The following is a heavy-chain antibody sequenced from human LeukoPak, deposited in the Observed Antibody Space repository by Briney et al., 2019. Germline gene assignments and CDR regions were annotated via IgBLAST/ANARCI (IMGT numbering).Heavy chain of an antibody. Sequence: SETLSLTCTVSGDSMSNYYWSWIRQPPGKGLEWIGYIYYSGSTSYNPSLKSRVTISEDTSKNQFSLKLSSVTAADTAVYCCARSVVLYYFDYWGQGILVTVSS. CDR1: GDSMSNYY. V-gene: IGHV4-59*01. CDR3: ARSVVLYYFDY. CDR2: IYYSGST. D-gene: IGHD2-2*01. J-gene: IGHJ4*02.